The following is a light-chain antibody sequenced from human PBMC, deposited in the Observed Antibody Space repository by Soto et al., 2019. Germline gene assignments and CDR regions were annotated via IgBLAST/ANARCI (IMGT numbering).Light chain of an antibody. CDR1: QSVRSY. J-gene: IGKJ1*01. CDR2: DAS. CDR3: QQRGNWPPTWT. V-gene: IGKV3-11*01. Sequence: PGERATLSCRASQSVRSYLAWDQQKPGQAPRLVIIDASNRANHIPPRFSGSGPGTDFTLIISSLGPEDFGVYYCQQRGNWPPTWTFGQGTKVEIK.